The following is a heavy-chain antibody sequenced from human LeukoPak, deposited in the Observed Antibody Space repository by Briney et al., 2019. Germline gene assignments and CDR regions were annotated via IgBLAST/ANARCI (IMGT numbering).Heavy chain of an antibody. J-gene: IGHJ3*02. CDR1: GGSISSYY. CDR3: ARDLGVMVRAFDI. D-gene: IGHD5-18*01. Sequence: SETLSLTCTVSGGSISSYYWSWIRQPPGKRLEWIGYIYYSGSTSYNPSLKSRVTTSVDTSKNQISLKLSSVTAADTAVYYCARDLGVMVRAFDIWGQGTMVTVSS. CDR2: IYYSGST. V-gene: IGHV4-59*01.